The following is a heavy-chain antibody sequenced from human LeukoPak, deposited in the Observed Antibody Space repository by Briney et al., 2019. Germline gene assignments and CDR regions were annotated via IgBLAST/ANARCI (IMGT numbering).Heavy chain of an antibody. CDR1: GYTFTGYY. J-gene: IGHJ4*02. CDR3: ARVSPSPGIAVAGTTGGDY. D-gene: IGHD6-19*01. CDR2: INPNSGGT. V-gene: IGHV1-2*02. Sequence: ASVKVSCKASGYTFTGYYMHWVRQAPGQGLEWMGWINPNSGGTNYAQKFQGRATMTRDTSISTAYMELSRLRSDDTAVYYCARVSPSPGIAVAGTTGGDYWGQGTLVTVSS.